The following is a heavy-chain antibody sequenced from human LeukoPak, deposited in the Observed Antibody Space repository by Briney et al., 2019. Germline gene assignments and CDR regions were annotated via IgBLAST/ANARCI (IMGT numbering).Heavy chain of an antibody. CDR2: MNPNSGNT. CDR1: GYTFTSYD. CDR3: ARGQYSSGWYNPYYYYGMDV. Sequence: ASVKVSCKASGYTFTSYDINWVRQATGQGLEWMGWMNPNSGNTGYAQKFQGRVTMTRNTSISTAYMELSSLRSEGTAVYYCARGQYSSGWYNPYYYYGMDVWGQGTTVTVSS. D-gene: IGHD6-19*01. V-gene: IGHV1-8*01. J-gene: IGHJ6*02.